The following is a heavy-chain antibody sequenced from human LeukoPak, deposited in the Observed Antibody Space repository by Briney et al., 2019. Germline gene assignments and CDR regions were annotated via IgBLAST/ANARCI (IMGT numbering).Heavy chain of an antibody. CDR2: ISYDGNNK. CDR1: GFSFNMFP. CDR3: ARGEANYYDSSGPI. Sequence: GGSLRLSCAASGFSFNMFPMHWVRQAPGKGLECVAVISYDGNNKYYADSVKGRFTISRDNSKNTLYLQMNSLRAEDTAVYYCARGEANYYDSSGPIWGQGTMVTVSS. V-gene: IGHV3-30*04. D-gene: IGHD3-22*01. J-gene: IGHJ3*02.